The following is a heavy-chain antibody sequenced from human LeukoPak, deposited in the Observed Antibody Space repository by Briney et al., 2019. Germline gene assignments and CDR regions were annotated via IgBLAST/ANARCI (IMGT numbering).Heavy chain of an antibody. CDR3: ARAGGLEMSTIYPHYYYYYMDV. Sequence: PPETLSLTCTVSGGSISSYYWSWIRQPPGKGLEWIGYVYYSGSTYYNPSLKSRVTMSVDTSKNQFSLRLSSVTAADTAVYYCARAGGLEMSTIYPHYYYYYMDVWGKGTTVTVSS. V-gene: IGHV4-59*01. D-gene: IGHD5-24*01. J-gene: IGHJ6*03. CDR1: GGSISSYY. CDR2: VYYSGST.